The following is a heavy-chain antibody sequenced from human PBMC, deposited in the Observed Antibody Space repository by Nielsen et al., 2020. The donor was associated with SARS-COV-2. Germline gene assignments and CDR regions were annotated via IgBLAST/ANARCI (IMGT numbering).Heavy chain of an antibody. CDR3: ARPAARGYYYYYMDV. V-gene: IGHV4-39*01. Sequence: SETLSLTCTVSGGSISSGGYYWGWIRQPPGKGLEWIGSIYYGGRTYYNPSLKSRVTISADTSKNQFSLKLSSVTAADTAVYYCARPAARGYYYYYMDVWGKGTTVTVSS. D-gene: IGHD3-3*01. CDR1: GGSISSGGYY. CDR2: IYYGGRT. J-gene: IGHJ6*03.